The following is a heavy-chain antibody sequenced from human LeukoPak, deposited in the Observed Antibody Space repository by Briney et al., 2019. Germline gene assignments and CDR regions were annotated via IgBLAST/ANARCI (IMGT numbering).Heavy chain of an antibody. CDR3: AKDRGIISDY. CDR1: GFTFSSYS. CDR2: ISGSGDST. D-gene: IGHD3-10*01. Sequence: RTGGSLRLSCAASGFTFSSYSMSWVRQAPGKGLEWVSAISGSGDSTYYADSVKGRFTISRDNSKNTLYLQMNSLRVEDTAVYYCAKDRGIISDYWGQGTLVTVSS. J-gene: IGHJ4*02. V-gene: IGHV3-23*01.